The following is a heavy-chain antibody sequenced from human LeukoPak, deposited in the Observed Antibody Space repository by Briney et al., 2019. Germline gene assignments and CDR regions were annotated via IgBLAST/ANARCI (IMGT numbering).Heavy chain of an antibody. J-gene: IGHJ3*02. V-gene: IGHV4-31*03. CDR1: GGSISSGGYY. Sequence: PSETLSLTCTVSGGSISSGGYYWSWIRQHPGKGLEWIGYIYYSGSTYYNPSLKSRVTISVYTSKNQFSLKLSSVTAADTAVYYCVRVRLDYAFDIWGQGTMVTVSS. CDR3: VRVRLDYAFDI. CDR2: IYYSGST. D-gene: IGHD1-1*01.